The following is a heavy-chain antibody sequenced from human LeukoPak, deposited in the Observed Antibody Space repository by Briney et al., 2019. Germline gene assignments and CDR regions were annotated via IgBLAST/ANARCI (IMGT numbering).Heavy chain of an antibody. V-gene: IGHV4-59*08. CDR2: IYVTGST. CDR1: GGSIGTYY. J-gene: IGHJ6*03. D-gene: IGHD3-16*02. CDR3: ARHIGGGIENMDV. Sequence: SETLSLTCTVSGGSIGTYYWSWIRQSPGKGLEWIGYIYVTGSTRYNSYLQSRVTISVDTSRNQFFLKMSSVTAADTAVYYCARHIGGGIENMDVWGKGTKVTVSS.